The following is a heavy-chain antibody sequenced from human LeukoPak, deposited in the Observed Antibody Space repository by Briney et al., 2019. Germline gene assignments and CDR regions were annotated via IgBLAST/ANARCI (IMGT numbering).Heavy chain of an antibody. J-gene: IGHJ3*02. D-gene: IGHD2-2*01. CDR3: ATPYCSSLSCLDVFNM. CDR1: GVSVSDGRYY. Sequence: SQTLSLTCSVSGVSVSDGRYYWTWIRQHPGKGLEWIGYTYYSGSAKYNPSLKSRLTISIDTSKNQFSLQLSSVTAADTATYYCATPYCSSLSCLDVFNMWGQGTRVTVSS. CDR2: TYYSGSA. V-gene: IGHV4-31*03.